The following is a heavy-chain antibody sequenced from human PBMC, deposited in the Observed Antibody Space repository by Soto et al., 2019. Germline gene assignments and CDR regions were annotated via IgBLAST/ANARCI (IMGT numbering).Heavy chain of an antibody. CDR3: ARGTARITIFGVVLDY. CDR1: GYSFTNYW. J-gene: IGHJ4*02. D-gene: IGHD3-3*01. CDR2: IYPGDSDT. Sequence: LGESLKISCKGSGYSFTNYWIAWVRQMSGKGLEWMGIIYPGDSDTRYSPSFQGQVTISADKSINTAYLQWSSLKASDTAMYYCARGTARITIFGVVLDYWGQGTLVTVSS. V-gene: IGHV5-51*01.